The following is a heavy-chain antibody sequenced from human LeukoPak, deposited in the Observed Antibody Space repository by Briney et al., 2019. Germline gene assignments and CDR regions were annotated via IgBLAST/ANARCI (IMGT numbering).Heavy chain of an antibody. CDR1: GFTVSSNY. Sequence: GGSLRLSCAASGFTVSSNYVSWVRQAPGKGREWGSVIYSGGDTYYADSVKGRFTLSRDNSKNLLYLQMTSLRAEDRPVYSCPRGGAARSAGHWGQGTLVTVSS. V-gene: IGHV3-53*01. D-gene: IGHD6-6*01. CDR3: PRGGAARSAGH. J-gene: IGHJ1*01. CDR2: IYSGGDT.